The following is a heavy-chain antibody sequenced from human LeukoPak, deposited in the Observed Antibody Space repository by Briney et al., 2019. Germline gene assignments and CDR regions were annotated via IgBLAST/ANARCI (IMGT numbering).Heavy chain of an antibody. D-gene: IGHD1-26*01. V-gene: IGHV3-53*01. CDR1: GFTVSSNY. CDR2: IYSGGST. CDR3: ARDRLQVGAIAN. J-gene: IGHJ4*02. Sequence: GGSLRLSCAASGFTVSSNYMNWVRQAPGKGLEWVSVIYSGGSTYYADSVKGRFTISRDNSKNTLYLQMNSLRAEDTAVYYCARDRLQVGAIANWGQGTLVTVSS.